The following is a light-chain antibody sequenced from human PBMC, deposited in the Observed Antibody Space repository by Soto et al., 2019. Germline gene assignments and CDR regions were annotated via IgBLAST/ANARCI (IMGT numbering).Light chain of an antibody. J-gene: IGLJ1*01. CDR1: SSDVGAYDH. Sequence: QLVLTQPRSVSGSPGQSVTISCTGTSSDVGAYDHVSWYQQHPGKAPKLMIHDVNQRPSGVPDRLSGSKSGNTASLTISGLQAEDEADYYCCSFAAMSGYVFGTGTKLTVL. V-gene: IGLV2-11*01. CDR2: DVN. CDR3: CSFAAMSGYV.